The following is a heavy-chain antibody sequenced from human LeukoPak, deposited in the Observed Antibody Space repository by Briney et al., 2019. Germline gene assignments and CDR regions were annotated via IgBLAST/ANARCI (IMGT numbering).Heavy chain of an antibody. V-gene: IGHV1-24*01. D-gene: IGHD2-2*01. CDR1: GYTLTELS. CDR2: FDTEDGER. CDR3: ATKIRSSAPDYYYYYGMDV. J-gene: IGHJ6*02. Sequence: ASVKVSRKVSGYTLTELSMHWVRQAPGTGQEGVGGFDTEDGERIYAQKFQGRATMTEDTSTDTAYMELSSLRSEDTAVYYCATKIRSSAPDYYYYYGMDVWGQGTTVTVSS.